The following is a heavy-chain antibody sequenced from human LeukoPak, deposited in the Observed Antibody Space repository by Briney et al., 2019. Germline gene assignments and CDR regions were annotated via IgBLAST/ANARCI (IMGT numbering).Heavy chain of an antibody. CDR3: ASPGGRYYLAY. Sequence: SETLSLTCTVSRGSLSSSCYYGRCIRQPPGKGLEWIGSIYYSGSTYYNPSLKSRVTISVDTSKNQFSLKLSSVTAADTAGYNCASPGGRYYLAYGGQETLVTVSS. V-gene: IGHV4-39*01. J-gene: IGHJ4*02. CDR2: IYYSGST. CDR1: RGSLSSSCYY. D-gene: IGHD1-26*01.